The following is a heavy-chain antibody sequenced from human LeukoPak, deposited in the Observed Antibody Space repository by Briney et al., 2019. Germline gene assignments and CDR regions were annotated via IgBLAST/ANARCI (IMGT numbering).Heavy chain of an antibody. CDR2: INPNSGGT. Sequence: ASVKVSCKASGYTFTGYYMHWVRQAPGQGLEWMGWINPNSGGTNYAQKFQGRVTMTRDTSISTAYTELSRLRSDDTAVYYCARVLYDYVWGSYRENLDSSGYYYFDYWGQGTLVTVSS. V-gene: IGHV1-2*02. CDR3: ARVLYDYVWGSYRENLDSSGYYYFDY. D-gene: IGHD3-16*02. CDR1: GYTFTGYY. J-gene: IGHJ4*02.